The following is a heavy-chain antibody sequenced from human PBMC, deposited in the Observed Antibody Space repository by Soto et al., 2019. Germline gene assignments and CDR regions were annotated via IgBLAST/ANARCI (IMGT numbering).Heavy chain of an antibody. CDR1: GFTFSGYA. CDR2: IHGGGNSA. V-gene: IGHV3-23*01. CDR3: AKDRAVVVINYYFDY. Sequence: TGGSLRLSCAAAGFTFSGYAMSWVRQAPGKGLEWVSVIHGGGNSAYYADSVEGRFTISRDNSKNTLYLQMNSLRAEDTAVYYCAKDRAVVVINYYFDYWGQGTLVTVSS. D-gene: IGHD3-22*01. J-gene: IGHJ4*02.